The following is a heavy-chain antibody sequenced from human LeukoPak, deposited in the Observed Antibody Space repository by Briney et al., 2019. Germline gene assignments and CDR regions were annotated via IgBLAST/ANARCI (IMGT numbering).Heavy chain of an antibody. CDR3: ARGASTSWNEGDY. CDR2: IYSGGST. V-gene: IGHV3-53*01. Sequence: PGGSLRLSCAASGFTFSSNYMSWVRQAPGKGLEWVSVIYSGGSTYYADSVKGRFTISRDNSKNTLYLQMNSLRAEDTAVYYCARGASTSWNEGDYWGQGTLVTVSS. D-gene: IGHD2-2*01. CDR1: GFTFSSNY. J-gene: IGHJ4*02.